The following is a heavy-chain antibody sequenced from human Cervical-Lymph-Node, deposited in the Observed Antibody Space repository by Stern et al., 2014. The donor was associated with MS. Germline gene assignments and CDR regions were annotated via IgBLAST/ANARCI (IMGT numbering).Heavy chain of an antibody. Sequence: QLVQSGAEVQKPGASVKVSCKASGFNFSNYGLSWVRQAPGQGLEWMGWISVYNGNIAFAQKFQGRLTMTTDTSTSTVYMELRSLRSDDTAVYYCTRDRGIMGTTTGDYWGQGTLVSVSS. J-gene: IGHJ4*02. D-gene: IGHD1-26*01. CDR2: ISVYNGNI. CDR3: TRDRGIMGTTTGDY. CDR1: GFNFSNYG. V-gene: IGHV1-18*01.